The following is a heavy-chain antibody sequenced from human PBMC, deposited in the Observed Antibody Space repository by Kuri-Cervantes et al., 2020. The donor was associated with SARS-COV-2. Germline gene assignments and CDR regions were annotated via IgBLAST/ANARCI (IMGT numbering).Heavy chain of an antibody. CDR2: ISYDGSNK. Sequence: GGSLRLSCTASGFNYLNYAMHWVRQAPGKGLEWVAVISYDGSNKYYADSVMGRFTISRDNSKNTLYLQMNSLRPEDTDLYYCTREAYDYNMGFDSWGQGTLVTVSS. J-gene: IGHJ4*02. V-gene: IGHV3-30-3*01. CDR1: GFNYLNYA. CDR3: TREAYDYNMGFDS. D-gene: IGHD4-11*01.